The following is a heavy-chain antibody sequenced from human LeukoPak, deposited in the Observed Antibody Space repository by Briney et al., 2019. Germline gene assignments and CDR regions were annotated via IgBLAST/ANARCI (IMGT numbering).Heavy chain of an antibody. CDR2: ISGSGGST. D-gene: IGHD6-19*01. V-gene: IGHV3-23*01. J-gene: IGHJ6*02. CDR1: GFTFSSYA. CDR3: AKDRNGQWLGQFAYYYYGMDV. Sequence: AGGSLRLSCAASGFTFSSYAMSWVRQAPGKGLEWVSAISGSGGSTYYADSVKGRFTISRDNSKNTLYLQMNSLRAEDTAVYYCAKDRNGQWLGQFAYYYYGMDVWGQGTTVTVSS.